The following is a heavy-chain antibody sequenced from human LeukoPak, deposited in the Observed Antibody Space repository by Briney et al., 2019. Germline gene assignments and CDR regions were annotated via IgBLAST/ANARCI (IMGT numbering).Heavy chain of an antibody. V-gene: IGHV5-51*01. CDR1: GYSFTSYW. CDR3: ARRQATYYYDSSGYYYFDY. Sequence: GESLKISCKGSGYSFTSYWIGWVRQMPGKGLEWMGIIYHGDSDTRYSPSFQGQVTISADKSISTAYLQWSSLKASDTAMYYCARRQATYYYDSSGYYYFDYWGQGTLVTVSS. D-gene: IGHD3-22*01. J-gene: IGHJ4*02. CDR2: IYHGDSDT.